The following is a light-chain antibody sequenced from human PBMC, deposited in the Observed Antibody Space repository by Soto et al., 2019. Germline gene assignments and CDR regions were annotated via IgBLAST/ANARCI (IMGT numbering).Light chain of an antibody. CDR1: RSVSSTY. J-gene: IGKJ5*01. CDR2: DVS. V-gene: IGKV3D-20*01. Sequence: EIVLTQSPGTLSLSPGQTATLSCAASRSVSSTYLAWYQHRPGLAPRLLMYDVSKRASGIPDRFSGGGSGTHFTLTNSTVEPEDFAVYYCHQYDNSPANFGQGTRLDIK. CDR3: HQYDNSPAN.